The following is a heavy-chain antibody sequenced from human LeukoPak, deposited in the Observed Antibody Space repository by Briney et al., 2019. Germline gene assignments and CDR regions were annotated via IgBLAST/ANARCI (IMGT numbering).Heavy chain of an antibody. D-gene: IGHD3-10*01. CDR2: INTNTGNP. CDR1: GYTFTSYA. Sequence: ASVRVSCKASGYTFTSYAMNWVRQAPGQGLEWMGWINTNTGNPTYAQGFTGRFVFSLDTSVSTAYLQISSLKAEDTAVYYCARDGLPPLWSDYYYGMDVWGQRTTVTVSS. CDR3: ARDGLPPLWSDYYYGMDV. J-gene: IGHJ6*02. V-gene: IGHV7-4-1*02.